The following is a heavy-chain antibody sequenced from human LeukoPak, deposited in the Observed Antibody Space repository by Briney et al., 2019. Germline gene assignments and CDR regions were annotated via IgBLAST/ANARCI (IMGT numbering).Heavy chain of an antibody. CDR3: AKDRYQQIAAAGTIFDY. Sequence: GGSLRLSCAASGFTFSDYYMSWIRQAPGKGLEWVSCISSSGSTIYYADSVKGRFTISRDNAKNSLYLQMNSLRAEDTAVYYCAKDRYQQIAAAGTIFDYWGQGTLVTVSS. CDR1: GFTFSDYY. J-gene: IGHJ4*02. D-gene: IGHD6-13*01. CDR2: ISSSGSTI. V-gene: IGHV3-11*04.